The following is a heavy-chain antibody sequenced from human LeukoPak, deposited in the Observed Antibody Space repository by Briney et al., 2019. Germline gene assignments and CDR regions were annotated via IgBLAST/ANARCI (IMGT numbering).Heavy chain of an antibody. V-gene: IGHV3-23*01. CDR1: GFTFSNFA. CDR2: ISGTGDTT. D-gene: IGHD3-22*01. Sequence: GGSLRLSCAASGFTFSNFAMCWVRQAPGKGLDWVSDISGTGDTTYYADSVKGRFTISRDNSKNTLFLQINSLSVEDTAVYYCAKGVRSYERGDYGDSCGKGILVTVSS. J-gene: IGHJ4*02. CDR3: AKGVRSYERGDYGDS.